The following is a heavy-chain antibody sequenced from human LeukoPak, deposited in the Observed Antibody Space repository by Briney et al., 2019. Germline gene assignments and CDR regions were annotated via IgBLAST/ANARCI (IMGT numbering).Heavy chain of an antibody. D-gene: IGHD3-22*01. Sequence: PSETLSLTCTVSGGSISSGDYYWSWIRQPPGKGLEWIGYIYYSGSTYYNPSLKSRVTISVDTSKNQFSLKLSSVTAADTAVYYCARVGTYDSSGYYADYWGQGTLVTVPS. J-gene: IGHJ4*02. CDR2: IYYSGST. V-gene: IGHV4-30-4*08. CDR1: GGSISSGDYY. CDR3: ARVGTYDSSGYYADY.